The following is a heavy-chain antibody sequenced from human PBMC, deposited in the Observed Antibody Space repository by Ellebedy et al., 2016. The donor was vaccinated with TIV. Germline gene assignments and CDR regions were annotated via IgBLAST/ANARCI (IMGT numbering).Heavy chain of an antibody. Sequence: GGSLRLSCAASGFPFSAYAMHWVRQAPGKGLEWVALISFDSSNIRYSDSVRGRLTISSDNSKSTLYLQLDRLRAEDGGRYYCARLPPFYGDYIGHYFDFWGQGALVTVSS. CDR2: ISFDSSNI. CDR1: GFPFSAYA. J-gene: IGHJ4*02. D-gene: IGHD4-17*01. CDR3: ARLPPFYGDYIGHYFDF. V-gene: IGHV3-30-3*01.